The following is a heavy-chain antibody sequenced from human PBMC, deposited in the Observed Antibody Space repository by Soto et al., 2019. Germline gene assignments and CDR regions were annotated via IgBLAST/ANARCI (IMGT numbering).Heavy chain of an antibody. CDR1: GFTFGDYA. CDR2: IRSKAYGGTT. J-gene: IGHJ4*02. Sequence: GGSLRLSCTASGFTFGDYAMSWFHQAPGKGLEWVGFIRSKAYGGTTEYAASVKGRFTISRDDSKSTAYLQMNSLKTEDTAVYYCTRAQRYDILTGYWGSFDYWGQGTLVTVSS. CDR3: TRAQRYDILTGYWGSFDY. V-gene: IGHV3-49*03. D-gene: IGHD3-9*01.